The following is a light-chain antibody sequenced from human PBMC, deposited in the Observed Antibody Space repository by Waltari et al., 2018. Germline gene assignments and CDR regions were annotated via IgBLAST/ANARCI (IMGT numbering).Light chain of an antibody. Sequence: QYALTQPASVSGSPGQSITISCTGTSSDIGTYNYVSCYQQLPGKAPKMMIYEVTKRPSGVSYRFSGSKSGNTASLTISGLRAEDEADYYCSSHANTYNFAHVVFGGGTKLTVL. J-gene: IGLJ2*01. V-gene: IGLV2-23*02. CDR2: EVT. CDR3: SSHANTYNFAHVV. CDR1: SSDIGTYNY.